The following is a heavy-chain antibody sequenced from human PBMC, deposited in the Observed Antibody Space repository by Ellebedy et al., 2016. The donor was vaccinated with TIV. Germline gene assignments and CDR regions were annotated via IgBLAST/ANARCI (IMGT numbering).Heavy chain of an antibody. CDR3: ARDLHRGYCSSPSCQLFDY. CDR1: GFIFSDYY. D-gene: IGHD2-2*01. Sequence: PGGSLRLSCAASGFIFSDYYMTWIRQAPGKGLEWVSYISSSSRYTNYAVFVKGRFTISRDNAKNSLYLQMNSLRAEDTAVYFCARDLHRGYCSSPSCQLFDYWGQGTLVTVSS. J-gene: IGHJ4*02. CDR2: ISSSSRYT. V-gene: IGHV3-11*06.